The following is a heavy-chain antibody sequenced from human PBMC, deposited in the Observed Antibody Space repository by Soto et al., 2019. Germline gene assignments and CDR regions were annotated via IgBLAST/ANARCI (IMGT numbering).Heavy chain of an antibody. V-gene: IGHV4-30-4*01. CDR1: VGSISSRYYY. CDR3: ARVPSPFDYYYAMDV. D-gene: IGHD3-16*01. Sequence: SATLSLTCSVSVGSISSRYYYWSWIRQPPGKGLEWIGNIYYSGNTYYNPSLKSRLTMSLDTSQNQFSLKLNSVTDADTAVYYCARVPSPFDYYYAMDVWGQGTTVTVSS. J-gene: IGHJ6*02. CDR2: IYYSGNT.